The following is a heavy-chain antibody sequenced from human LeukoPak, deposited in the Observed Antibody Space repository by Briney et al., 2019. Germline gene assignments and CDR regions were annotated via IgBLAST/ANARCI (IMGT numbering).Heavy chain of an antibody. Sequence: SETLSLTCTVSGGSISSGDYYWSWIRQPPGKGLGWIGYIYYSGSTYYNPSLKSRVTISVDTSKNQFSLKLSSVTAADTAVYYCASITMVRGVNYWGQGTLVTVSS. V-gene: IGHV4-30-4*08. D-gene: IGHD3-10*01. CDR1: GGSISSGDYY. CDR2: IYYSGST. CDR3: ASITMVRGVNY. J-gene: IGHJ4*02.